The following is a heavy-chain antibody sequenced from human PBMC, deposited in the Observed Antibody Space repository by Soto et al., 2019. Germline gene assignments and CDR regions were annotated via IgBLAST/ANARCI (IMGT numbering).Heavy chain of an antibody. Sequence: SETLSLTCTVSGGSISSSSYYWGWIRQPPGKGLEWIGSIYYSGSTYYTPSLKSRVAISVDTSKNQFSLKLNSVTAADTAVYYCARRTVNIRTFYSGLKTHCFDYWGQGTLVTVSS. D-gene: IGHD6-19*01. CDR1: GGSISSSSYY. J-gene: IGHJ4*02. CDR3: ARRTVNIRTFYSGLKTHCFDY. V-gene: IGHV4-39*01. CDR2: IYYSGST.